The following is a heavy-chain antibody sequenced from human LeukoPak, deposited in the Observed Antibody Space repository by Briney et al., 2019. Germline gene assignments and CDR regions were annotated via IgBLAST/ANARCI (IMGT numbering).Heavy chain of an antibody. J-gene: IGHJ4*02. CDR3: AKALDTYGYMRFDF. Sequence: GGSLRLSCAASGFTFVSYAMTWVWQAPGKGLEWVSAINGGGDTTYYADSVKGRFTISRDKSKNTMYLQMNSLRAEDTALYYCAKALDTYGYMRFDFWGQGTLVTVSS. CDR2: INGGGDTT. CDR1: GFTFVSYA. V-gene: IGHV3-23*01. D-gene: IGHD5-18*01.